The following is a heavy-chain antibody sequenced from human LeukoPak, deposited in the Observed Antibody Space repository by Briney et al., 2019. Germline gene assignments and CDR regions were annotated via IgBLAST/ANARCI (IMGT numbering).Heavy chain of an antibody. CDR1: GFTVTSNC. CDR2: IDSGGGA. CDR3: ARVFPPNWFDP. Sequence: PGGSLRLSCAASGFTVTSNCMSWVRQAPGKGLEWVSIIDSGGGAYYADSVKGRFTISRDNSRNTLFLQMNSLRAEDTAMYYCARVFPPNWFDPWGQGTLVTVSS. D-gene: IGHD3-10*02. V-gene: IGHV3-66*01. J-gene: IGHJ5*02.